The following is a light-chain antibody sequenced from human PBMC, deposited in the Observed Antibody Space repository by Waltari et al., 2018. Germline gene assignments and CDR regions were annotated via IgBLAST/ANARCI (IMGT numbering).Light chain of an antibody. CDR2: WAF. V-gene: IGKV4-1*01. CDR3: QQDYRSPRT. J-gene: IGKJ1*01. CDR1: QSMLHNSTYKNY. Sequence: DIVMTQSPDSLAVSLGERATSTCKYRQSMLHNSTYKNYVGWYQQKPGQPPKVLIYWAFSGESRFADRFRGSGSGTDFTLTISSLQPEDVAIYCCQQDYRSPRTFGQGTKVEI.